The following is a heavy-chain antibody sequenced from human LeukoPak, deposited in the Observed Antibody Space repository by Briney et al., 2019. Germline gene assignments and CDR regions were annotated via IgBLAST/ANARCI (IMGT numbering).Heavy chain of an antibody. CDR1: GDSISSYY. D-gene: IGHD6-13*01. CDR3: VREGSSWSLDY. Sequence: SQTQSLTCTVSGDSISSYYWSWIRQPPGKGLEWIGNIYYSGTTNYNPSLKSRVTISVDTSRNQFSLKLSSVTAADTAVYYCVREGSSWSLDYWGQGTLVTVPS. V-gene: IGHV4-59*01. J-gene: IGHJ4*02. CDR2: IYYSGTT.